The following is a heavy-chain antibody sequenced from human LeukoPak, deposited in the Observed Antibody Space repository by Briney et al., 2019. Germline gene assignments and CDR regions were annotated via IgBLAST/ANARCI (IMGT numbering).Heavy chain of an antibody. CDR3: ARERNYIAFDY. CDR1: GFTFSSYE. CDR2: ISSSGSTI. V-gene: IGHV3-48*03. D-gene: IGHD1-7*01. Sequence: GGSLRLSCAASGFTFSSYEMNWVRQAPGKGLEWVSYISSSGSTIYYADSVKGRFTISRDNAENSLYLQMNSLRAEDTAVYDCARERNYIAFDYWGQGTLVTVSS. J-gene: IGHJ4*02.